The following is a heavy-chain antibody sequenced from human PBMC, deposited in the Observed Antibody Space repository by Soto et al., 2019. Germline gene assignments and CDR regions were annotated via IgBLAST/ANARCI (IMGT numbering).Heavy chain of an antibody. V-gene: IGHV3-23*01. D-gene: IGHD4-17*01. Sequence: EVQLLESGGGLVQPGGSLRLSCRASGFRFRSFAMTWVRQAPGKGLEWVSSIGGSGVITYYADSVKGRFTISRDNSRNTLFLHMNSQRAYDTAVYHCAKDPYGDYVGAFDSGGQGTLVTVSS. CDR1: GFRFRSFA. CDR3: AKDPYGDYVGAFDS. J-gene: IGHJ4*02. CDR2: IGGSGVIT.